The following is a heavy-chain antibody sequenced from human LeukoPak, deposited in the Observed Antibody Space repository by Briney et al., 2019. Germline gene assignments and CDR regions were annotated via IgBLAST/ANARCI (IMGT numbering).Heavy chain of an antibody. Sequence: RHGESLKISCKGSGYSFTSYWIGWVGQMPGKGLEWMGIIYPGDSDTRYSPSFQGQVTISADKSISTAYLQWSSLKASDTAMYYCARWAGSYGHTYYFDYWGQGTLVTVSS. J-gene: IGHJ4*02. CDR2: IYPGDSDT. V-gene: IGHV5-51*01. CDR1: GYSFTSYW. D-gene: IGHD5-18*01. CDR3: ARWAGSYGHTYYFDY.